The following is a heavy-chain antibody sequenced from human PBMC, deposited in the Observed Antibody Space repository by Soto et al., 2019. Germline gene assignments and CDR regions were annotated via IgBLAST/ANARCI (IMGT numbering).Heavy chain of an antibody. V-gene: IGHV1-18*01. J-gene: IGHJ6*02. CDR1: GYTFSNYG. CDR2: ISGYNGNT. Sequence: QVQLVQSGAEVKKPGASVKVSCKASGYTFSNYGISWVRQGPGQGLEWMGWISGYNGNTHYEEKVQDRIKMTTDTSTSTTYQELRSLRSDDTSVYFCASDPGFGFGYSYAFAMDVWGQGTTVTVSS. D-gene: IGHD5-18*01. CDR3: ASDPGFGFGYSYAFAMDV.